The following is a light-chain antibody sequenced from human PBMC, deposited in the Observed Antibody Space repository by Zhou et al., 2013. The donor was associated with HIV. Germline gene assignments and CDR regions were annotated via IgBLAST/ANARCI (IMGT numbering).Light chain of an antibody. V-gene: IGKV3-20*01. CDR3: QHRKA. J-gene: IGKJ1*01. CDR2: DAS. Sequence: EIVLTQSPGTLSLSPGQRATLSCRASQSVSSPYIAWYRQKSGQAPRLLIYDASSRAIGIPDRFSGSGSGTDFTLTISRLESEDFAVYYCQHRKAFGQGTKVEVK. CDR1: QSVSSPY.